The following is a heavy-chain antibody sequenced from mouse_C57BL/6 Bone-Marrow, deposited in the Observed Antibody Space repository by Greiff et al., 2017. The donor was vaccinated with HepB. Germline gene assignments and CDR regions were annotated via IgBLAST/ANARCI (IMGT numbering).Heavy chain of an antibody. D-gene: IGHD1-1*01. CDR3: TRGAGVYYYGLYWYFDV. J-gene: IGHJ1*03. CDR1: GYTFTSYW. CDR2: IYPGNSDT. V-gene: IGHV1-5*01. Sequence: EVQLQQSGTVLARPGASVKMSCKTSGYTFTSYWMHWVKQRPGQGLEWIGAIYPGNSDTSYNQKFKGKAKLTAVTSASTAYMELSSLTSEDSAVYYCTRGAGVYYYGLYWYFDVWGTGTTVTVSS.